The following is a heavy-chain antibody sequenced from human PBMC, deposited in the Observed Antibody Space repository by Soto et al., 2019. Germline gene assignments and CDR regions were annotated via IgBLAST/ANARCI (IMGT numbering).Heavy chain of an antibody. D-gene: IGHD6-19*01. CDR3: AKDPRWRVPKLLNAFDI. CDR2: ISWNSGSI. J-gene: IGHJ3*02. V-gene: IGHV3-9*01. CDR1: GFTFDDYA. Sequence: EVQLVESGGGLVQPGRSLRLSCAASGFTFDDYAMHWVRQAPGKGLEWVSGISWNSGSIGYADSVTGRFTISRDNAKNSLYLQMNSLRAEDTALSYCAKDPRWRVPKLLNAFDIWGQGTMVTVSS.